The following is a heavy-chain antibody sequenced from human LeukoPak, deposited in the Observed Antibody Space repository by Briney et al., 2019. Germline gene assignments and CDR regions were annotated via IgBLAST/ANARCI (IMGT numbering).Heavy chain of an antibody. Sequence: GGSLRLSCAASGFTFSSYSMNWVRQAPGKGLEWVSDISSSSSTIYYADSVKGRFTISRDNAKNSLYLQMNSLRAEDTAVYYCASSGYYPPYYYYYYMDVWGKGTTVTVSS. CDR2: ISSSSSTI. CDR3: ASSGYYPPYYYYYYMDV. D-gene: IGHD3-3*01. V-gene: IGHV3-48*01. CDR1: GFTFSSYS. J-gene: IGHJ6*03.